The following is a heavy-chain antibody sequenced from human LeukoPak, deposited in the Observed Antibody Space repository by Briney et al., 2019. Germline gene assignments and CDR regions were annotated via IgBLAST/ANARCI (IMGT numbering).Heavy chain of an antibody. D-gene: IGHD6-13*01. V-gene: IGHV3-48*04. CDR3: ARDLLGSSWTMGY. CDR1: GFTFSSYG. Sequence: GGSLRLSCAASGFTFSSYGMNWVRQAPGKGLEWVSYISSSSSTIYYADSVKGRFTISRDNAKNSLYLQMNSLRAEDTAVYYCARDLLGSSWTMGYWGQGTLVTVSS. J-gene: IGHJ4*02. CDR2: ISSSSSTI.